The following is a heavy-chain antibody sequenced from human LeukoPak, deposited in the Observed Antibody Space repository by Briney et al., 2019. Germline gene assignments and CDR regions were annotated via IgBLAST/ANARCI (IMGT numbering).Heavy chain of an antibody. V-gene: IGHV1-46*01. CDR1: GGTFSSYA. J-gene: IGHJ5*02. CDR2: INPSGGST. CDR3: ARIVGATGRFDP. Sequence: ASVRVSCKASGGTFSSYAISWVRQAPGQGLEWMGIINPSGGSTSYAQKFQGRVTMTRDMSTSTVYMELSSLRSEDTAVYYCARIVGATGRFDPWGQGTLVTVSS. D-gene: IGHD1-26*01.